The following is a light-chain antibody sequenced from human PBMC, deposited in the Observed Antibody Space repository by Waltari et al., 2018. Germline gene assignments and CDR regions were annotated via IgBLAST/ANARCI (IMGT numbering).Light chain of an antibody. J-gene: IGKJ4*01. CDR3: QQYYSYPLT. V-gene: IGKV1-8*01. Sequence: AIRMTQYPSSLSASTGDRVTITCRSSQGISSYLAWYQQKPGKAPKLLIYAASTLQSGVPSMFSGSGSGTDFTLTISCLQSEDFATYYCQQYYSYPLTFGGGTKVEIK. CDR1: QGISSY. CDR2: AAS.